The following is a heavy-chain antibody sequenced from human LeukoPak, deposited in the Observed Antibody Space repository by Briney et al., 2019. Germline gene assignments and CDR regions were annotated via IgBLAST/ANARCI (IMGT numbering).Heavy chain of an antibody. CDR3: ARGGLEPVDY. CDR1: GFTFSTYW. Sequence: PGGSLTLSCAASGFTFSTYWMHWVRQAPGKGLVWVSRINTDGSSTSYADSVKGRFTISRNNAKNTLYLQMNSLRADDTAVYYCARGGLEPVDYWGQGTLVTVSS. CDR2: INTDGSST. V-gene: IGHV3-74*01. D-gene: IGHD1-1*01. J-gene: IGHJ4*02.